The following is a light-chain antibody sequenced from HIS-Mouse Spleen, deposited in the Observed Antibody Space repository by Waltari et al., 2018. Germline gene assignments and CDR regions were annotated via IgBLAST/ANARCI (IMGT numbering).Light chain of an antibody. J-gene: IGKJ2*01. CDR1: QSVSSN. Sequence: EIVMTQSPPPLSVSQVERATLPSRASQSVSSNLAWYQQKPGQAPRLLIYGVSTRATGIPARFSGSASGTEFTLTISSRQSEDFAVYYCQQYNNWPPYTFGQGTKLEIK. CDR3: QQYNNWPPYT. V-gene: IGKV3-15*01. CDR2: GVS.